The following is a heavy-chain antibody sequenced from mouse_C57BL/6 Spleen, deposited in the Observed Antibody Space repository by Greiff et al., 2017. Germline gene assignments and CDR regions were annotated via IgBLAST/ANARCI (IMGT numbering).Heavy chain of an antibody. D-gene: IGHD1-1*01. J-gene: IGHJ2*01. Sequence: VQLQQSGAELVRPGTSVKVSCKASGYAFTNYLIEWVKQRPGQGLEWIGVINPGSGGTNYNEKFKGKATLTADKSSSTAYMQLSRLTSEDSAVYFCARLTVVAPFDYWGQGTTLTVSS. CDR3: ARLTVVAPFDY. CDR1: GYAFTNYL. V-gene: IGHV1-54*01. CDR2: INPGSGGT.